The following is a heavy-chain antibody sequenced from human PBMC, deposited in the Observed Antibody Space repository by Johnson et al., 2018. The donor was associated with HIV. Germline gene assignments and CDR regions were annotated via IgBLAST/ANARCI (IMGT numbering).Heavy chain of an antibody. CDR3: ASSTLWGYYYGGDAFDI. CDR2: ISSSGSNK. J-gene: IGHJ3*02. Sequence: QVQVVESGGGLVKPGESLRLSCAASGFTFNDYYISWIRQAPGKGLECVSYISSSGSNKYYADSVKGRFTISRDNAKNSLHLQMNSLRAEDTSVYYCASSTLWGYYYGGDAFDIWGQGTMVTVSS. CDR1: GFTFNDYY. D-gene: IGHD3-22*01. V-gene: IGHV3-11*04.